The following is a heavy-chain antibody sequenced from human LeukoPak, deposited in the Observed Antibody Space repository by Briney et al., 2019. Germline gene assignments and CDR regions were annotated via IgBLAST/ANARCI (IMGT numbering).Heavy chain of an antibody. V-gene: IGHV1-2*02. Sequence: ASVKVSCKASGYTFSDYYTHWVRQAPGQGLEWMGWINPNSGGTRYAQQFQGRVTMTRDTSIGTVYMELSTLRSDDTAVYYCARDLSTSSNWELAYWGQGTLVTVSS. CDR1: GYTFSDYY. CDR2: INPNSGGT. D-gene: IGHD1-1*01. J-gene: IGHJ4*02. CDR3: ARDLSTSSNWELAY.